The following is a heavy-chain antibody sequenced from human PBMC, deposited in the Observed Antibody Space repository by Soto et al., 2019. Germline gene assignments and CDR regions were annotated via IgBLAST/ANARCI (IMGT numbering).Heavy chain of an antibody. J-gene: IGHJ3*02. V-gene: IGHV1-46*01. CDR3: AREKLLVHSNDPFVI. Sequence: QGQLVQSGAEVKKPGVSVKVSCKASGYTFINYYMHWVRQAPGQGLEWMGITNTNACSTPYAQKFNGRVTSTRDTSTNTLNLEPRSPRSENTAVYYCAREKLLVHSNDPFVISGQVTMVTV. D-gene: IGHD6-19*01. CDR2: TNTNACST. CDR1: GYTFINYY.